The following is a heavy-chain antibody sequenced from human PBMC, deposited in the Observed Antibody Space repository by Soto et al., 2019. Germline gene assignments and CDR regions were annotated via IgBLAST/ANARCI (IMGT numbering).Heavy chain of an antibody. V-gene: IGHV1-69*01. CDR3: ASNTVFGVIALTSKTWFYP. CDR2: IIPVFSAT. D-gene: IGHD3-3*01. J-gene: IGHJ5*02. CDR1: GGTFNNYA. Sequence: QVHLIQSGAEVKKPGSSVKVSCKASGGTFNNYAFSWLRQAPGQGLEWMGGIIPVFSATHYAQNFQGRVTISSNESTNTVYLDLSSLRSYDPAVYFCASNTVFGVIALTSKTWFYPWGQGTLVIVSS.